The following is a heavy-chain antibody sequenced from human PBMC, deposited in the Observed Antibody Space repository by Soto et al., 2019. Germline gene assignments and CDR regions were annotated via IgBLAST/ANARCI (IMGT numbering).Heavy chain of an antibody. CDR1: GFTFSSYG. V-gene: IGHV3-30*18. CDR2: ISYDGSNK. D-gene: IGHD4-17*01. Sequence: QVQLVESGGGVVQPGRSLRLSCAASGFTFSSYGMHWVRQAPGKGLEWVAVISYDGSNKYYADSVKGRFTISRDNSKNTLYLQMNSLRAEDTAVYYCAKCRLGYGDYDYGMDVW. J-gene: IGHJ6*01. CDR3: AKCRLGYGDYDYGMDV.